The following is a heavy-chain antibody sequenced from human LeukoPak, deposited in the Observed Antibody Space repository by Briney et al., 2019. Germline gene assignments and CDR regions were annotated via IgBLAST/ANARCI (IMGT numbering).Heavy chain of an antibody. CDR3: AKEEATTSGFSYYYYYGLDV. V-gene: IGHV3-23*01. CDR1: GFTFSSYA. Sequence: GGSLILSCAASGFTFSSYAMSWVRQAPGKGLEWVSGTSGSGGSTYYADSVKGRFTMSRDNSKNTLYLQMNSLRAEDTAVYYCAKEEATTSGFSYYYYYGLDVWGQGTTVTVSS. J-gene: IGHJ6*02. D-gene: IGHD1-26*01. CDR2: TSGSGGST.